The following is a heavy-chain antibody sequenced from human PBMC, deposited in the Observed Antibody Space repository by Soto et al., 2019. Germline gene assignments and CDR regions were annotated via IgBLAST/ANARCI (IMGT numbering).Heavy chain of an antibody. CDR3: AKAPEAVAALGDYFDY. CDR2: ISGSGGST. J-gene: IGHJ4*02. D-gene: IGHD6-19*01. CDR1: GFTFSSYA. V-gene: IGHV3-23*01. Sequence: VGSLRLSCAASGFTFSSYAMSWVRQAPGKGLEWVSAISGSGGSTYYADSVKGRFTISRDNSKNTLYLQMNSLRAEDTAVYYCAKAPEAVAALGDYFDYWGQGTLVTVSS.